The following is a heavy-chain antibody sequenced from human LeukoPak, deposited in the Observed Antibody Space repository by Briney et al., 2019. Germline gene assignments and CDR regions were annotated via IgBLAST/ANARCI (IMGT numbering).Heavy chain of an antibody. J-gene: IGHJ5*02. D-gene: IGHD3-10*01. V-gene: IGHV4-30-2*01. CDR3: ARANVLLWFGELSNWFDP. CDR1: GGSIRSGGYS. CDR2: IYHSGST. Sequence: SQTLSLTCAVSGGSIRSGGYSWSWIRQPPGKGLEWIGYIYHSGSTYYNPSLKSRVTISVDRSKNQFSLKLSSVTAADTAVYYCARANVLLWFGELSNWFDPWGQGTLVTVSS.